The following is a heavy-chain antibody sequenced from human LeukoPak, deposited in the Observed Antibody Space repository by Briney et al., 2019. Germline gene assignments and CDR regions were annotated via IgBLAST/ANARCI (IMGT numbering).Heavy chain of an antibody. CDR1: GYTFTGYY. V-gene: IGHV1-2*02. J-gene: IGHJ4*02. Sequence: ASVKVSCKASGYTFTGYYMHWVRQAPGQGLEWMGWINPNSGGTNYAQKFQGRVTMTRDTSISTAYMELSRLRSDDTAVYYCARVKSETVTTPIQPFDYWGQGTLVTVSS. D-gene: IGHD4-11*01. CDR3: ARVKSETVTTPIQPFDY. CDR2: INPNSGGT.